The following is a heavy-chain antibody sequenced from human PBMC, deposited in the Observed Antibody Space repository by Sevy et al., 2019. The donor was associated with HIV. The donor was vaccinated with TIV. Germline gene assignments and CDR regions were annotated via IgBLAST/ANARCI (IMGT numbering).Heavy chain of an antibody. CDR2: MNPNSGNT. J-gene: IGHJ3*02. CDR1: GYTFTSYD. D-gene: IGHD3-10*01. CDR3: ARGRSSPELWFGELHAFDI. V-gene: IGHV1-8*03. Sequence: APVKVSCKASGYTFTSYDINWVRQATGQGLEWMGWMNPNSGNTGYAQKFQGRVTITRNTSISTAYMELSSLRSEDTAVYYCARGRSSPELWFGELHAFDIWGQGTMVTVS.